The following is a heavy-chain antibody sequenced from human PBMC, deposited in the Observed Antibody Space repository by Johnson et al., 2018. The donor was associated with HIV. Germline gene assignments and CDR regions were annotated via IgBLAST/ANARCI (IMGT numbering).Heavy chain of an antibody. V-gene: IGHV3-15*01. Sequence: EVQLVESGGGLVQPGGSLRLSCAASGFTFSHAWMTWVRQAPGKGLEWIGRIKSKTDGGTTEYAEPGKGRFTISRDDSKNTLYLQMNSLKTEDTAVYSCTTDWGSYHEYAFDIWGQGTMVTVSS. J-gene: IGHJ3*02. CDR2: IKSKTDGGTT. CDR1: GFTFSHAW. CDR3: TTDWGSYHEYAFDI. D-gene: IGHD1-26*01.